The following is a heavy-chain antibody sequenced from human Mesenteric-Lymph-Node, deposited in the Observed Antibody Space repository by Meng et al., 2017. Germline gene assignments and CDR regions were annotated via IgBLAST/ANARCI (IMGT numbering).Heavy chain of an antibody. Sequence: SVKVSCKASGGTFSNYAISWVRQAPGQGLEWMGGIIPIFGTANYAQKFQGRVTITADESTSTAYMELSSLRSEDTAVYYCARDVRPVLMVYAGAFDIWGQGTMVTVSS. V-gene: IGHV1-69*13. CDR3: ARDVRPVLMVYAGAFDI. CDR1: GGTFSNYA. CDR2: IIPIFGTA. J-gene: IGHJ3*02. D-gene: IGHD2-8*01.